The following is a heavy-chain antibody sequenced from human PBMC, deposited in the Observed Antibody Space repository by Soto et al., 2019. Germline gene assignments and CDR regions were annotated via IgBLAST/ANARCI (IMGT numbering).Heavy chain of an antibody. CDR1: GFTFSSYA. CDR3: ASGCGGTCYSRLDY. CDR2: ISDSGGST. D-gene: IGHD2-15*01. Sequence: EVQLLESGGGLVQPGGSLRLSCAASGFTFSSYAMSWVRQAPGKGLEWVSGISDSGGSTYYADSVKGRFTISRDNSKNPLYLQMNSLRAEDTAVYYCASGCGGTCYSRLDYWGQGTLVTVSS. J-gene: IGHJ4*02. V-gene: IGHV3-23*01.